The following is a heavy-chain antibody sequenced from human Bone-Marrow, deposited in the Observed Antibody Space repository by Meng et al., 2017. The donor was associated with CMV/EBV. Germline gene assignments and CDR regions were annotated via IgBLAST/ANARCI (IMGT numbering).Heavy chain of an antibody. CDR1: GYTFRTFG. D-gene: IGHD6-13*01. Sequence: SCKATGYTFRTFGMAWMRQAPGQGPEWMGWISAYDGNTNYAQNFQGRVTMTTDTSTTTAYMELKSLGLDDTAVYYCARVQLGAFDIWGQGTMVTVSS. V-gene: IGHV1-18*01. J-gene: IGHJ3*02. CDR3: ARVQLGAFDI. CDR2: ISAYDGNT.